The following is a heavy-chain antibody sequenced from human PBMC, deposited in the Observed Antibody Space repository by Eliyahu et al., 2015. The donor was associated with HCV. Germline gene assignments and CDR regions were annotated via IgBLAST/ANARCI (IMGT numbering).Heavy chain of an antibody. CDR1: RFSITRYW. CDR3: ARVEIAAAGPNYYYYAMDV. Sequence: EVQLVESGGGLVQPGGSLRLSCVASRFSITRYWMSWVRQAPGKGLEWVANLKQDGSEKYYVDSVKGRITISRDNAKNSLYLQMNSLRAEDTAVYYCARVEIAAAGPNYYYYAMDVWGQGTTVTVSS. D-gene: IGHD6-13*01. J-gene: IGHJ6*02. V-gene: IGHV3-7*01. CDR2: LKQDGSEK.